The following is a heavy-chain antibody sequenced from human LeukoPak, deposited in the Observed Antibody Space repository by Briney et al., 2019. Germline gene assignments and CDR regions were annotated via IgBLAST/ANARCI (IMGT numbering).Heavy chain of an antibody. D-gene: IGHD3-22*01. CDR2: MNPNSGNT. CDR3: ARGASTMIKFDP. V-gene: IGHV1-8*01. Sequence: ASVKVSCKASGYTFTSYDINWVRQATGQGLEWMGWMNPNSGNTGYAQKFQGRVTMTRNTSISTAYMVLSSLRSEDTAVYYCARGASTMIKFDPWGQGTLVTVSS. J-gene: IGHJ5*02. CDR1: GYTFTSYD.